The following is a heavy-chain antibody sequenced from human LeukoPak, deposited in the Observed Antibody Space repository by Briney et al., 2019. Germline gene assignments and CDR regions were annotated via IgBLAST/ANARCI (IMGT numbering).Heavy chain of an antibody. CDR2: ISGSGGST. Sequence: PGGSLRLSCAASGFIFSSHSMNWVRQAPGKGLEWVSAISGSGGSTYYADSVKGRFTISRDNSKNTLYLQMNSLRAEDTAIYYCAKEGDTAIPPYYFDYWGQGTLVTVSS. J-gene: IGHJ4*02. V-gene: IGHV3-23*01. CDR3: AKEGDTAIPPYYFDY. CDR1: GFIFSSHS. D-gene: IGHD5-18*01.